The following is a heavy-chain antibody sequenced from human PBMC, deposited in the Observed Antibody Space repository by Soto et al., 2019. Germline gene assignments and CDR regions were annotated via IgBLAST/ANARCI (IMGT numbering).Heavy chain of an antibody. CDR2: INVDASGA. V-gene: IGHV3-74*01. D-gene: IGHD3-16*01. J-gene: IGHJ5*01. CDR3: VWGAYRGFRLDS. Sequence: EVQLVESGGGLVQRGGSLRLSCAASGFTFSNYWIHWVRQAPGKGLVWVSRINVDASGANYADFVKGRFTISRDNAKNTVYLQMNSRRAEDTAVYYFVWGAYRGFRLDSWGQGTLVTVSS. CDR1: GFTFSNYW.